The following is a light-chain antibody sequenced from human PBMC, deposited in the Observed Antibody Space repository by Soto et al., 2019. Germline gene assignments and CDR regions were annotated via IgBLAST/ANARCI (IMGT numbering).Light chain of an antibody. Sequence: IWMTQSPSLLSASTGDRVTITCRASQTISSWLAWYQQKPGKAPKLLIYKASTLKSGVPSRFSGSGSGTEFTLTISSLQAEDVAVYYCQQYFDSPVTFGGGTKVDIK. CDR2: KAS. V-gene: IGKV1-5*03. J-gene: IGKJ4*01. CDR3: QQYFDSPVT. CDR1: QTISSW.